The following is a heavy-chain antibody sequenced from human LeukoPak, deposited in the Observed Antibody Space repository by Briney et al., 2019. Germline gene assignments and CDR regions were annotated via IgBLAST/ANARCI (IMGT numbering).Heavy chain of an antibody. CDR1: GFTFSTYS. V-gene: IGHV3-21*01. D-gene: IGHD5-24*01. CDR3: ASASRDTFNLIDY. J-gene: IGHJ4*02. Sequence: GGSLRLSCAASGFTFSTYSMNWVRQAPGKGLEWVSAISGDSDYIYYADSVKGRFTISRDNAKNTLYLQMNSLRAEDTAVYYCASASRDTFNLIDYWGQGTLVTVSS. CDR2: ISGDSDYI.